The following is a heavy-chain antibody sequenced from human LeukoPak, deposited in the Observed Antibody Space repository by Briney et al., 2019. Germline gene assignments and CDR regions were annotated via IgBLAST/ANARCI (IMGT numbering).Heavy chain of an antibody. CDR1: GGYINNSPYY. CDR2: IYYTGST. J-gene: IGHJ5*02. Sequence: SETLSLTCAVSGGYINNSPYYWGWIRQSPGKCLEWLGSIYYTGSTYYNPSLKSRVTISYTSKNQFSLKLNSVTAADTAVYYCARESRGWYRTGGFDPWGQGTLVTVSS. V-gene: IGHV4-39*07. D-gene: IGHD6-19*01. CDR3: ARESRGWYRTGGFDP.